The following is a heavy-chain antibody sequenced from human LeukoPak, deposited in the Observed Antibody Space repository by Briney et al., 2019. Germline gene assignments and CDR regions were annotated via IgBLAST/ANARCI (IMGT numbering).Heavy chain of an antibody. CDR3: ARAGIGSSRWFDP. V-gene: IGHV4-34*01. CDR2: INHSGST. Sequence: SDTLSLTCAVYGGSFSGYYWSWIRQPPGKGLEWIGEINHSGSTNYNPSLKSRVTISVDTSKNQFSLKLSSVTAADTAVYYCARAGIGSSRWFDPWGQGTLVTVSS. J-gene: IGHJ5*02. CDR1: GGSFSGYY. D-gene: IGHD6-6*01.